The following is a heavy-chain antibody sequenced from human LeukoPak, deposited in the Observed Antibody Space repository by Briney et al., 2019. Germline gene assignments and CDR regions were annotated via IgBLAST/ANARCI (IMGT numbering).Heavy chain of an antibody. D-gene: IGHD1-26*01. Sequence: HPGGSLRLSCAASGFTFSSYSMNWVHQAPGKGLEWVSYISSSSNTIYYADSVKGRFTISRDNAKNSLYLQMNSLRAEDTAVYYCGRGNSGSPETPDYWGQGTLVTVSS. CDR3: GRGNSGSPETPDY. CDR1: GFTFSSYS. CDR2: ISSSSNTI. J-gene: IGHJ4*02. V-gene: IGHV3-48*01.